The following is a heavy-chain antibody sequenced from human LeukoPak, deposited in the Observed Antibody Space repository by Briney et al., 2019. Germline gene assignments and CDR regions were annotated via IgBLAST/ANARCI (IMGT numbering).Heavy chain of an antibody. CDR3: ARGLQIFDF. CDR1: GGSISSGGHY. Sequence: SETLSLTCTVSGGSISSGGHYWNWIRQHPGKGLEWIGYIYYSRSTYYNPSLRSRVAMSVDTSKNQFSLKLTSVTAADTAVYYCARGLQIFDFWGQGTLVTVSS. V-gene: IGHV4-31*03. CDR2: IYYSRST. J-gene: IGHJ4*02.